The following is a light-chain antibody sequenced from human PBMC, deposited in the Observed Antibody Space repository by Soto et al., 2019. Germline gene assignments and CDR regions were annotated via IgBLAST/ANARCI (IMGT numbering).Light chain of an antibody. J-gene: IGKJ4*01. Sequence: TPFPATLSVSPGYRATLSCRASQSVISNLAWYQQKTAQTPRLLIFRASARATGIPARFSGSGSGTEFNLTISSLQSEDFAVYFCQQYDDWLRLTFRGGTKVDTK. CDR1: QSVISN. V-gene: IGKV3D-15*01. CDR3: QQYDDWLRLT. CDR2: RAS.